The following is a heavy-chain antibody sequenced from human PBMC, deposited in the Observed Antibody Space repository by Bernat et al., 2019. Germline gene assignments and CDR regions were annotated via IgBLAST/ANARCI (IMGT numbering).Heavy chain of an antibody. CDR2: IYYSGST. D-gene: IGHD6-6*01. V-gene: IGHV4-31*02. CDR3: ARSVNAARPIY. CDR1: YIRSCGYY. J-gene: IGHJ4*02. Sequence: YIRSCGYYWSWIRQPPGKGLEWIGYIYYSGSTYYNPSLKSRFTISVDTSKNQFSLKLSSVTAADTAVYYCARSVNAARPIYWGQ.